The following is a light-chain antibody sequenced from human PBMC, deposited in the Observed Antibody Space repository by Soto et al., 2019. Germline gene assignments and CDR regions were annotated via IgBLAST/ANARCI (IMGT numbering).Light chain of an antibody. Sequence: IQLTQSPSSLSASIGDRVTITCRASQGIINYLAWYQQKPGKAPKLLIYGASTLQGGGPSCISGSGYETYFKLTVSSLQPEDLATYYYQQLFMYPPTFGPGTKVDIK. CDR1: QGIINY. CDR2: GAS. V-gene: IGKV1-9*01. CDR3: QQLFMYPPT. J-gene: IGKJ3*01.